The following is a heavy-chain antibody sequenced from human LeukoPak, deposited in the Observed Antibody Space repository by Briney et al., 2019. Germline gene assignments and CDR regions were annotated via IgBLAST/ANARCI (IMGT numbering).Heavy chain of an antibody. CDR2: GNHNGGT. D-gene: IGHD5-12*01. Sequence: SETLSLTCAVFGGSFNGFYWSWIRQPPGKGLEWIGEGNHNGGTKYNPSLKSRVTISADSSKNQFSLRLSSVTAADTAVYYCAKNGQSGFSFDPWGQGTLVTVSS. CDR3: AKNGQSGFSFDP. CDR1: GGSFNGFY. V-gene: IGHV4-34*01. J-gene: IGHJ5*02.